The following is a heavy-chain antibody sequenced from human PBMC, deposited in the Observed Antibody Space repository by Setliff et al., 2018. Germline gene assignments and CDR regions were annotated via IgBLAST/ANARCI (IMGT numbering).Heavy chain of an antibody. CDR2: ISSSSSYI. CDR1: GFTFSRYT. J-gene: IGHJ6*02. CDR3: ARDQDYYGMDV. Sequence: TGGSLRLSCAASGFTFSRYTINWVRQAPGKGLEWVSSISSSSSYIYYTDSVKGRFAISRDNAKNSPYLQMNSLRAEDTAVYYCARDQDYYGMDVWGQGTTVTVSS. V-gene: IGHV3-21*01.